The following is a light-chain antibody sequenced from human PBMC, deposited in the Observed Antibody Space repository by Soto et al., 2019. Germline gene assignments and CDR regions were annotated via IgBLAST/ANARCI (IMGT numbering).Light chain of an antibody. Sequence: QSALTQPASVSGSPGQSITISCTGTSSDIGNYKYVSWYQQHPGKAPKLMIYEVANRPSGVSNRFSGSKSGNTASLTISGLQTEDEADYYCSSYTSTITLLVFGTGTKVTVL. CDR1: SSDIGNYKY. CDR2: EVA. CDR3: SSYTSTITLLV. V-gene: IGLV2-14*01. J-gene: IGLJ1*01.